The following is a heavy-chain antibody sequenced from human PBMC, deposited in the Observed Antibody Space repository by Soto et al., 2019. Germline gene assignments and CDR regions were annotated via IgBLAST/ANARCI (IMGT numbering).Heavy chain of an antibody. D-gene: IGHD2-2*01. CDR1: GFTFSNFY. J-gene: IGHJ4*02. Sequence: EVQLVESGGGLVPPGGSLGLSCAASGFTFSNFYMAWVRQAPGQGLEWVANMNQDGSGIHYVDSVKGRFTISRDNAKSSLYLQMTSLRAEDTAVYHCAKSLSAIPGDSWGQGTLVTVSS. CDR3: AKSLSAIPGDS. CDR2: MNQDGSGI. V-gene: IGHV3-7*03.